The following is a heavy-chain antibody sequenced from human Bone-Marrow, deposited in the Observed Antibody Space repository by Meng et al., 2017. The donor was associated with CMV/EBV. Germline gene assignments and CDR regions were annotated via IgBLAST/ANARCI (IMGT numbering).Heavy chain of an antibody. Sequence: ASVKVSCKAFGYTFTGYYMHWVRQAPGQGLEWMGWINPLTGGTNYAPKFHGRVTMTRDTSITTAYMEMSSLRSDDTAVYYCARDYGGNSDAFGIWGQGTMVTVSS. CDR1: GYTFTGYY. J-gene: IGHJ3*02. D-gene: IGHD4-23*01. CDR3: ARDYGGNSDAFGI. CDR2: INPLTGGT. V-gene: IGHV1-2*02.